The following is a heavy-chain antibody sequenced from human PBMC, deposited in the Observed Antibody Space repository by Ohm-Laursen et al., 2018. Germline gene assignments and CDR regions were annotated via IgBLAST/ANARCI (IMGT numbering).Heavy chain of an antibody. CDR2: IYYSGST. D-gene: IGHD2-15*01. Sequence: TLSLTRAVYGGSLSGYYWSWIRQHPGKGLEWIGYIYYSGSTYYNPSLKSRVTISVDTSKNQFSLKLSSVTAADTAVYYCARGSASSYFTRGFVDYWGQGTLVTVSS. CDR3: ARGSASSYFTRGFVDY. V-gene: IGHV4-31*11. J-gene: IGHJ4*02. CDR1: GGSLSGYY.